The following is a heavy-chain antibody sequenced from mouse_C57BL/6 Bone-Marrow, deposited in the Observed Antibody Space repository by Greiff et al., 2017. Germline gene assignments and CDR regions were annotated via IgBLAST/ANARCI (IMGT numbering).Heavy chain of an antibody. CDR1: GYTFTSYT. CDR3: ASLAHFDY. Sequence: LVESGAELARPGASVKMSCKASGYTFTSYTMHWVKQRPGQGLEWIGYINPSSGYTKYNQKFKDKATLTADKSSSTAYMQLSSLTSEDSAVYYCASLAHFDYWGQGTTLTVSS. J-gene: IGHJ2*01. V-gene: IGHV1-4*01. CDR2: INPSSGYT.